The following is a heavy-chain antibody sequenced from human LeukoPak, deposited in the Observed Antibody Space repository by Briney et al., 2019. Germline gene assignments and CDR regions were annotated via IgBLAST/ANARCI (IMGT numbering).Heavy chain of an antibody. CDR1: GGSISSSSYY. CDR3: ARLPDLRDIVVVVAATGYMDV. D-gene: IGHD2-15*01. Sequence: KPSETLSLTCTVSGGSISSSSYYGGWIRQLPGKGREWIGEINHSGSTNYNPSLKSRVTISVDTSKNQFSLQLSSVTAADTAVYYCARLPDLRDIVVVVAATGYMDVWGKGTTVTVSS. CDR2: INHSGST. V-gene: IGHV4-39*07. J-gene: IGHJ6*03.